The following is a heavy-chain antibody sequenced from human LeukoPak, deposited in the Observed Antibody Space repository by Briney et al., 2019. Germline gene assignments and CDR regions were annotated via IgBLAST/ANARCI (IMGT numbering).Heavy chain of an antibody. CDR1: GFTVSINY. CDR2: LYSAGST. D-gene: IGHD6-19*01. J-gene: IGHJ4*02. Sequence: GGSLRLSCAASGFTVSINYMSWVRQAPGKGLEWVSVLYSAGSTYYADSVKGRFTISRDNSKNTLFLHMNSLRAEDTGVYYCARDSSTGWYHDYWGQGTLVTVSS. CDR3: ARDSSTGWYHDY. V-gene: IGHV3-66*01.